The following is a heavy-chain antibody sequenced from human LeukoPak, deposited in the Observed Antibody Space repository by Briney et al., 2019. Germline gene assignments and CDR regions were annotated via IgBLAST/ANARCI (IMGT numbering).Heavy chain of an antibody. Sequence: SETLSLTCAVYGGSFRDYYWSWIRQPPGKGLEWIGEISHSGSTNYNSSLKSRVTISLDTSKNQFSLKLTSVTAADTALYYCAKAPYLSSGSWGQGILVAVSS. D-gene: IGHD3-22*01. J-gene: IGHJ3*01. CDR3: AKAPYLSSGS. V-gene: IGHV4-34*01. CDR2: ISHSGST. CDR1: GGSFRDYY.